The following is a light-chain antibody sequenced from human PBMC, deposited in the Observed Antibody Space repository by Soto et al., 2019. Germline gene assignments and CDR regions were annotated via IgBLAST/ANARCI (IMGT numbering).Light chain of an antibody. V-gene: IGLV2-14*01. J-gene: IGLJ1*01. CDR3: SSYTSSSTLV. Sequence: QSALTQPVSVSGSPGQTITISSTGTSSDVGGYNYVSWYQQHPGKAPKLMIYDVSNRPSGVSNRFSGSKSGNTASLTISGLQAENEADYYCSSYTSSSTLVFGTGTKLTVL. CDR1: SSDVGGYNY. CDR2: DVS.